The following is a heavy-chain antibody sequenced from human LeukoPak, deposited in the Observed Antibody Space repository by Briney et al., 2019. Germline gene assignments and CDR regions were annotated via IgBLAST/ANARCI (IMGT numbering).Heavy chain of an antibody. D-gene: IGHD6-13*01. CDR1: GYTFTSYG. CDR2: ISAYNGNT. Sequence: ASVKVSCKASGYTFTSYGIGWVRQAPGQGLEWMGWISAYNGNTNYAQKLQGRVTMTTDTSTSTAYMELRSLRSDDTAVYYCARVSSSWYPDYYYYGMDVWGQGTTVTVSS. CDR3: ARVSSSWYPDYYYYGMDV. J-gene: IGHJ6*02. V-gene: IGHV1-18*01.